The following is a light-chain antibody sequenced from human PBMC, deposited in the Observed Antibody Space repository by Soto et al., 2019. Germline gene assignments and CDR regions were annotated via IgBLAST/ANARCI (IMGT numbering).Light chain of an antibody. CDR1: SSDIGSYNR. V-gene: IGLV2-18*02. CDR3: NSFTTSSTYV. Sequence: QSAQTQPASVSGSPGQSITISCTGTSSDIGSYNRVSWYQQPPGTAPKLIIYEVNNRPSGVPDRFSGSKSGNTASLTISGLQAEDEADYYCNSFTTSSTYVFGTGTKVTVL. J-gene: IGLJ1*01. CDR2: EVN.